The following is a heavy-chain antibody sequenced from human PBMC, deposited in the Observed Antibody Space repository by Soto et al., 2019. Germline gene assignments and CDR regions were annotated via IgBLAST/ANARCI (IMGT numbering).Heavy chain of an antibody. V-gene: IGHV3-30*18. CDR2: ISYDGSNK. CDR1: GFTFSSYG. D-gene: IGHD2-15*01. J-gene: IGHJ6*02. Sequence: QVQLVESGGGVVQPGRSLRLSCAASGFTFSSYGMHWVRQAPGKGLEWVAVISYDGSNKYYADSVKGRFTISRDNSKNTLYLQMNSLRAEDTAVYYCAKDLVVAATTFYYGMDVWGQGTTVTVSS. CDR3: AKDLVVAATTFYYGMDV.